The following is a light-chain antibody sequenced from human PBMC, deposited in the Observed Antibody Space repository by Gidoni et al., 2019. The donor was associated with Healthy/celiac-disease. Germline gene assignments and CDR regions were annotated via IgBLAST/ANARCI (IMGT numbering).Light chain of an antibody. V-gene: IGLV3-1*01. CDR2: HDS. J-gene: IGLJ2*01. CDR3: QAWDSSRVV. CDR1: QLGDKY. Sequence: SYELTQPPSVSVSPGQTASITCSGDQLGDKYACWYQQTPGQSPVLVIYHDSKRPSGIPARFSGSNTGNTATLPIRGTQAMDEADYYCQAWDSSRVVFGGGTKLTVL.